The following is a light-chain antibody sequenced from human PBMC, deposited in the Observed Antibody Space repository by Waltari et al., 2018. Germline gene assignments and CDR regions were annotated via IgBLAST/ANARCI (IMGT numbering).Light chain of an antibody. CDR3: MQALQTPRT. J-gene: IGKJ1*01. CDR1: PSLLHSNGYNY. CDR2: LGS. V-gene: IGKV2-28*01. Sequence: DIVMTQSPLSLPVTPGEPASISCRPSPSLLHSNGYNYLDWYLQKPGQSPQLLIYLGSNRASGVPDRFSGGGSGTDFTLKISRVEAEDVGVYYCMQALQTPRTFGQGTKVEIK.